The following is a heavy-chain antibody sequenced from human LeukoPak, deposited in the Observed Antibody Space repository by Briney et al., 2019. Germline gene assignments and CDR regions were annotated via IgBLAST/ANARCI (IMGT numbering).Heavy chain of an antibody. J-gene: IGHJ4*02. Sequence: SETLSLTCTVSGGSISSGGYYWSWIRQHPGKGLEWIGYIYYSGSTYYNPSLKSRVTISVDTPKNQFSLKLSSVTAADTAVYYCASSELGYCSGGSCYAFDYWGQGTLVTVSS. V-gene: IGHV4-31*03. CDR2: IYYSGST. D-gene: IGHD2-15*01. CDR1: GGSISSGGYY. CDR3: ASSELGYCSGGSCYAFDY.